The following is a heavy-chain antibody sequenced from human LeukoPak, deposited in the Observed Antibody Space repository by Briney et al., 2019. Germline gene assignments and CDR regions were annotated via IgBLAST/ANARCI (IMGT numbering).Heavy chain of an antibody. CDR3: ARDSARITMVRGVTLFNY. CDR1: GYTFTEYY. J-gene: IGHJ4*02. D-gene: IGHD3-10*01. Sequence: ASVKVSCKASGYTFTEYYLHWVRQAPGQGLECMGWVNPNSGGTHYAQKFQGRVSMTRDTSTSTAYMELRSLRSDDTAVYYCARDSARITMVRGVTLFNYWGQGTLVTVSS. CDR2: VNPNSGGT. V-gene: IGHV1-2*02.